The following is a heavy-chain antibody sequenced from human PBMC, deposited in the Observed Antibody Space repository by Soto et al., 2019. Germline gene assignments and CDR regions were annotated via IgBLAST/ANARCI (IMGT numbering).Heavy chain of an antibody. J-gene: IGHJ4*02. CDR2: ISGSGGST. V-gene: IGHV3-23*01. CDR3: AKQGQMRDDYMDY. D-gene: IGHD5-12*01. Sequence: EVQLLESGGGLVQPGGSLRLSCAASGFTFNNYGMSWVRQAPGKGLEWVSAISGSGGSTYYADSVKGRFTISRDNSKNTLYLQMNSLRAEDTAVYYCAKQGQMRDDYMDYWGQGTLVTVSS. CDR1: GFTFNNYG.